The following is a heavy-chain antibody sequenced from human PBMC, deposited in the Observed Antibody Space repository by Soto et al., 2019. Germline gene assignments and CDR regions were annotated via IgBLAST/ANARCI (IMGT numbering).Heavy chain of an antibody. CDR3: ARVAYTGYSSGWYAWFDP. Sequence: ASVKVSCKASGYTFTSYGISWVRQAPGQGLEWMGWISAYNGNTNYAQKLQGRVTMTTDTSTSTAYIELRSLRSDDTAVYYCARVAYTGYSSGWYAWFDPWGQGTLVTVSS. V-gene: IGHV1-18*01. CDR1: GYTFTSYG. D-gene: IGHD6-19*01. CDR2: ISAYNGNT. J-gene: IGHJ5*02.